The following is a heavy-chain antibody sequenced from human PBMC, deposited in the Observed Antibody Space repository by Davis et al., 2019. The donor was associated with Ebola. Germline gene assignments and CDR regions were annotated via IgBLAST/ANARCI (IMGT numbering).Heavy chain of an antibody. CDR1: GFTFSIYA. J-gene: IGHJ4*02. Sequence: GESLKISCAASGFTFSIYAMSWVRQAPGQGLQWVSLIYTGGDTYYADSVKGRFTISRDTSKNTVFLQMNSLRVDDTAVYYCATEEVNYFESWGQGTLVTVSS. CDR2: IYTGGDT. V-gene: IGHV3-23*03. CDR3: ATEEVNYFES.